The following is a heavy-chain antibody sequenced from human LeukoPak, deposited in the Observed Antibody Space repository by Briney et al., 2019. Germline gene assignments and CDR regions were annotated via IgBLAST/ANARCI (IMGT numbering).Heavy chain of an antibody. CDR1: GYTFTGYY. D-gene: IGHD2-15*01. J-gene: IGHJ4*02. Sequence: ASVNVSCMASGYTFTGYYMHWVRQAPGQGLEWMGWINPNSGGTNYAQKFQGRVTMTRDTSISTAYMELSRLRSDDTAVYYCARDLPKYCSGGSCYRHDYWGQGTLVTVSS. V-gene: IGHV1-2*02. CDR3: ARDLPKYCSGGSCYRHDY. CDR2: INPNSGGT.